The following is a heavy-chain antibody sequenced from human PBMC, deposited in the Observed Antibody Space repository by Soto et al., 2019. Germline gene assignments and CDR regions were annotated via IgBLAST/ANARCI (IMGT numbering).Heavy chain of an antibody. CDR3: ARAHSPNWPKSEYKCFDS. Sequence: SETLSLTCTVSGASINDYYWSWIRQTPGKGLEWVGFMYYSETTKYNPSLKGRVNMSLDTSKNQVSLHLKSVTAADTAVYYCARAHSPNWPKSEYKCFDSWGQGTLGTVSS. D-gene: IGHD3-10*01. CDR1: GASINDYY. V-gene: IGHV4-59*01. CDR2: MYYSETT. J-gene: IGHJ5*01.